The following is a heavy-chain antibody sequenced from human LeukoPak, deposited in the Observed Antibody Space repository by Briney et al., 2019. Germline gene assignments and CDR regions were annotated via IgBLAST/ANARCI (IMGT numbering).Heavy chain of an antibody. CDR2: IYPGDSDT. Sequence: GESLKISCKGSGYSFTSYWIGWVRQMPGKGLEWMGIIYPGDSDTRYSPSFQGQVTISADKSISTAYLQWSSLKASATAMYYCAIGSNYYYYYMDVWGKGTTVTVSS. CDR3: AIGSNYYYYYMDV. J-gene: IGHJ6*03. CDR1: GYSFTSYW. V-gene: IGHV5-51*01. D-gene: IGHD5/OR15-5a*01.